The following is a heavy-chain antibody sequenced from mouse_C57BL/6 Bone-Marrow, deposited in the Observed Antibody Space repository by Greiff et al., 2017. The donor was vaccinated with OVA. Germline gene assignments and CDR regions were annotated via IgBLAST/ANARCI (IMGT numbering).Heavy chain of an antibody. CDR2: IDPENGDT. Sequence: VQLKQPGAELVRPGASVKLSCTASGFNIKDDYMHWVKQRPEQGLEWIGWIDPENGDTEYASKFQGKATITADTSSNTAYLQLSSLTSEDSAVYYCTTVFFDYWGQGTTLTVSS. V-gene: IGHV14-4*01. J-gene: IGHJ2*01. CDR3: TTVFFDY. CDR1: GFNIKDDY.